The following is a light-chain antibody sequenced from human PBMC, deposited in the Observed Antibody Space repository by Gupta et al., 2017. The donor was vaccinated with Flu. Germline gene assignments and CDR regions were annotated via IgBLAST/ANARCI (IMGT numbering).Light chain of an antibody. CDR2: LNSDGRH. Sequence: QVVLTQSPSASASLGSSVKLPCTLSSGHSTYAIAWHQQRPEQGPRYLMNLNSDGRHSKGDGIPDRFSGSSSGAERYLTLSSLQSEDEADYYCQTWGTGIGVFGGGTKLTVL. CDR1: SGHSTYA. V-gene: IGLV4-69*01. CDR3: QTWGTGIGV. J-gene: IGLJ3*02.